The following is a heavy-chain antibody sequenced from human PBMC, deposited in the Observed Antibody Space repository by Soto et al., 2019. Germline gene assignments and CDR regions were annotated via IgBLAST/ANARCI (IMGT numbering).Heavy chain of an antibody. CDR1: GYSFATYG. J-gene: IGHJ1*01. V-gene: IGHV1-18*04. CDR2: ISAHNGDT. CDR3: ATEPIYYNDGSGYYPLGH. Sequence: ASVKVSCKASGYSFATYGFSWVRQAPGQGLECVGWISAHNGDTHYSQKFQGRVTLTTDTSTNTGHMELRSLTSDDTAVYFCATEPIYYNDGSGYYPLGHWG. D-gene: IGHD3-22*01.